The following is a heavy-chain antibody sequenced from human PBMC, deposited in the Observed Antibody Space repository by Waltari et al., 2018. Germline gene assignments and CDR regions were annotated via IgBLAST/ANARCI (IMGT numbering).Heavy chain of an antibody. D-gene: IGHD2-15*01. V-gene: IGHV4-34*01. CDR3: ARGRMVDEDITSDAFDI. Sequence: QVQLQQWGAGLLKPSETLSLPCAVYGGSFSGYYWSWIRQPPGEGLASIGAVNRTVSVNCSPFFKTRVNISVDASTTQFSLKRSSVTAADTAVYYCARGRMVDEDITSDAFDIWGEGTMVTVSS. CDR1: GGSFSGYY. J-gene: IGHJ3*02. CDR2: VNRTVSV.